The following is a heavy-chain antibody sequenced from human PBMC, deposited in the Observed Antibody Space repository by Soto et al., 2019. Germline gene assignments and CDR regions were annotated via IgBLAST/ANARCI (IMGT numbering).Heavy chain of an antibody. D-gene: IGHD3-16*02. V-gene: IGHV4-34*01. CDR3: AIGRNRDYFWGCYRLFGF. CDR1: GGSFSGYF. Sequence: SETLSLTCAVYGGSFSGYFWGWIRQPPGKGLEWIGEINHRGSTDYNPSLKSRVTMSLDTSKNQFSLKLNSVTAAVTAVYFCAIGRNRDYFWGCYRLFGFWGQGTLVSVTS. J-gene: IGHJ4*02. CDR2: INHRGST.